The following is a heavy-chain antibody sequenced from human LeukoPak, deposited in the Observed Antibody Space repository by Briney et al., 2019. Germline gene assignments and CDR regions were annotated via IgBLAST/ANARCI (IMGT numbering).Heavy chain of an antibody. Sequence: ASVKVSCKASGYTFTTYYMHWMRQAPGQGLEWMGITNPSGSSTSFAQKFQGRVTMTSDTSTSTVYMELSSLRSEDTAVYYCARGNPTNYGTYLYYFDYWGQGTLVTVSS. D-gene: IGHD4-11*01. CDR2: TNPSGSST. CDR3: ARGNPTNYGTYLYYFDY. V-gene: IGHV1-46*01. CDR1: GYTFTTYY. J-gene: IGHJ4*02.